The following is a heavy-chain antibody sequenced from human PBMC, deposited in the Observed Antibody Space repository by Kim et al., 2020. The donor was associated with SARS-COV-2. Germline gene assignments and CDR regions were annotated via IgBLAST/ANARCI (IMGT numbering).Heavy chain of an antibody. D-gene: IGHD3-10*01. J-gene: IGHJ6*02. CDR2: INPNSGGT. Sequence: ASVKVSCKASGYTFTGYYMHWVRQAPGQGLEWMGWINPNSGGTNYAQKFQGRVTMTRDTSISTAYMELSRLRSDDTAVYYCARDLGRGLLWFGELLQSHYYSYGMDVWGQGTTVTVSS. V-gene: IGHV1-2*02. CDR3: ARDLGRGLLWFGELLQSHYYSYGMDV. CDR1: GYTFTGYY.